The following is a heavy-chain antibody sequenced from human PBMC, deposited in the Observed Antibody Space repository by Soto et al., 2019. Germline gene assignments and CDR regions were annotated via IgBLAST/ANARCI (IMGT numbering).Heavy chain of an antibody. Sequence: GGSLRLSCAASGFTFPIYDFNWVRQAPGKGLEWVSSISSRGTFIYYADSVKGRFTISRDNAKNSVYLQMDNLRVEDTAVYYWARYTTDWVVGHWGQGALVTVSS. CDR3: ARYTTDWVVGH. CDR2: ISSRGTFI. CDR1: GFTFPIYD. J-gene: IGHJ4*02. D-gene: IGHD3-16*02. V-gene: IGHV3-21*01.